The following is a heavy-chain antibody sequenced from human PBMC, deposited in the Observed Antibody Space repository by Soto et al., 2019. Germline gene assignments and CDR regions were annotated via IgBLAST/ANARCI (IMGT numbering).Heavy chain of an antibody. D-gene: IGHD3-3*01. CDR1: GFTFSNYG. V-gene: IGHV3-30*03. J-gene: IGHJ4*02. Sequence: GGALRLSCAASGFTFSNYGMHWVRQAPGKGLEWVAVISYDGNNRYYGDSVKGRFTISRDNSKNTVYLQMNSLRVEDTAVYYCASTWSGYYYFDSWGQGTLVTVSS. CDR3: ASTWSGYYYFDS. CDR2: ISYDGNNR.